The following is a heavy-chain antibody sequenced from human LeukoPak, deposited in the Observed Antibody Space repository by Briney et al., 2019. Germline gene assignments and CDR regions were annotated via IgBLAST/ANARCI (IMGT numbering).Heavy chain of an antibody. V-gene: IGHV4-34*01. CDR1: GGSFSGYY. Sequence: SETLSLTCAVYGGSFSGYYLSWIRQPPGKGLDWIGEINHSGSTNYNPSLKSRVTISVDTSKNQFSLKLSSVTAADTAVYYCARHFGYSYELFDYWGQGTLVTVSS. CDR3: ARHFGYSYELFDY. D-gene: IGHD5-18*01. CDR2: INHSGST. J-gene: IGHJ4*02.